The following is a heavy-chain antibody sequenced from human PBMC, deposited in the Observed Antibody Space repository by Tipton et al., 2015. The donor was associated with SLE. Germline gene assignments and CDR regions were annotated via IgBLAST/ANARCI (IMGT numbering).Heavy chain of an antibody. V-gene: IGHV4-34*01. J-gene: IGHJ2*01. CDR3: ARAEFSSNWYMYWHFDL. CDR1: GGSISSYY. D-gene: IGHD6-13*01. CDR2: IDHSGVT. Sequence: TLSLTCTVSGGSISSYYWNWIRQPPGKGLEWIGDIDHSGVTHYNPSLKSRVTISRDTSGNQFSLNLHSVTAADTAVYFCARAEFSSNWYMYWHFDLWGRGTLVTVSS.